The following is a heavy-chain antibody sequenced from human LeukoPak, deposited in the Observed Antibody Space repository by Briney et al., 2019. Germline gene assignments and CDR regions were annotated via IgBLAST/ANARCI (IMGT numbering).Heavy chain of an antibody. CDR1: GGSISSYY. CDR3: ARGLYYDILTGFDY. CDR2: IYYSGST. D-gene: IGHD3-9*01. J-gene: IGHJ4*02. Sequence: SETLSLTCTVSGGSISSYYWSWIRQPPGKGLEWIGDIYYSGSTNYNPSLKSRVTISVDTSKNQFSLKLSSVAAADTAVYFCARGLYYDILTGFDYWGQGTLVTVSS. V-gene: IGHV4-59*01.